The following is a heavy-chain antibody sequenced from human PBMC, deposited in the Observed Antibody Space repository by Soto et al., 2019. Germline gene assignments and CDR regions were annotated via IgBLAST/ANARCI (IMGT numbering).Heavy chain of an antibody. CDR3: ARVSDDFWSGYPEY. CDR1: GYTFTSYA. V-gene: IGHV1-3*01. D-gene: IGHD3-3*01. CDR2: INAGNGNT. Sequence: ASVKVSCKASGYTFTSYAMHWVRQAPGQRLEWMGWINAGNGNTKSSQKFQGRVTITRDTSASTAYMELSSLRSEVTAVYYCARVSDDFWSGYPEYWGQGSMVSVSS. J-gene: IGHJ4*02.